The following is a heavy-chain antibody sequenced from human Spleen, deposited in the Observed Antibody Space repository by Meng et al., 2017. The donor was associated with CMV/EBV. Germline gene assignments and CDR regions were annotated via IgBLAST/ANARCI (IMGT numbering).Heavy chain of an antibody. J-gene: IGHJ4*02. CDR2: INSDGSST. CDR3: ARDRVPEPPLEWPQLWGENF. V-gene: IGHV3-74*01. Sequence: GESLKISCAASGFTFSSYWMHWVRQAPGKGLVWVSRINSDGSSTSYADSVKGRFTISRDNAKSSLFLQMRSLRAEDTAVYYCARDRVPEPPLEWPQLWGENFWGQGALVTVSS. CDR1: GFTFSSYW. D-gene: IGHD3-3*01.